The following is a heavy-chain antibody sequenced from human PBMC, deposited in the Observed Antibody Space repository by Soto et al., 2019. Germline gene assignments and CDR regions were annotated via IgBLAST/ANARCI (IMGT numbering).Heavy chain of an antibody. CDR3: AGVEELRITRVRVVTGLGRRYYYYYYMDV. D-gene: IGHD3-10*01. V-gene: IGHV3-7*01. Sequence: EVQLVESGGGLVQPGGSLRLSCAASGFTFSSYWMSLVRQAPGTGLEWVGNIKQDGNEKYYVDSVKGRFTISRDNAKNSLYLQMNSLRGEYTVVYYCAGVEELRITRVRVVTGLGRRYYYYYYMDVWGRGTTVTVSS. CDR2: IKQDGNEK. J-gene: IGHJ6*03. CDR1: GFTFSSYW.